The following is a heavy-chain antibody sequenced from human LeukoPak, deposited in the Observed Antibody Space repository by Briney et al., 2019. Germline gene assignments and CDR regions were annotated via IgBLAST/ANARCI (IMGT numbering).Heavy chain of an antibody. CDR1: GFTFSSYG. Sequence: GGSLRLSCAASGFTFSSYGMHWVRQAPGKGLEWVAVIWYDGSNKYYADSVKGRFTISRDNSKNTLYLQMNSLRAEDTAVYYCARDRHCSGGSCYRGPYYYYGMDVWGQGTTVTVSS. CDR3: ARDRHCSGGSCYRGPYYYYGMDV. V-gene: IGHV3-33*01. CDR2: IWYDGSNK. D-gene: IGHD2-15*01. J-gene: IGHJ6*02.